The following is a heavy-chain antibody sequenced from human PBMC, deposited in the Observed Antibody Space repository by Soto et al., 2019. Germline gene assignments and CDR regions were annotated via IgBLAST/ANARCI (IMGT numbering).Heavy chain of an antibody. CDR3: AHRLLDCSGGSCYGNFDY. CDR1: GFSLTTSGVG. CDR2: IYWDDDK. D-gene: IGHD2-15*01. V-gene: IGHV2-5*02. J-gene: IGHJ4*02. Sequence: QITLKESGPTLVKPTQTLTLTCTFSGFSLTTSGVGVGWIRQPPGKALEWLALIYWDDDKRYSPSLKSRLTITKDTSKNQVVLTMTTMDPVDTATYYCAHRLLDCSGGSCYGNFDYWGQGTLVTVSS.